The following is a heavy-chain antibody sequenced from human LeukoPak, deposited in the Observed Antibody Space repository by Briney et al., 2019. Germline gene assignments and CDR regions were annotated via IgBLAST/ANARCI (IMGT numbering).Heavy chain of an antibody. CDR3: ARAGTVEMTPLDY. V-gene: IGHV1-2*04. J-gene: IGHJ4*02. CDR1: GYTFTGYY. Sequence: ASVKVSCKASGYTFTGYYMHWVRQAPGQGLEWMGWINPNSGGKNYAQKFQGWVTMTRDTSISTAYMELSRLRSDDTAVYYCARAGTVEMTPLDYWGQGTLVTVSS. D-gene: IGHD5-24*01. CDR2: INPNSGGK.